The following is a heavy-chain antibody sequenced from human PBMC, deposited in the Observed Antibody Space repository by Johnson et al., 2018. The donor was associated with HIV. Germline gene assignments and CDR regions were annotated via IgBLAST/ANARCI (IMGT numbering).Heavy chain of an antibody. CDR2: ISSTGSTI. CDR3: ARDRGYCTNGVCYYDAFDI. V-gene: IGHV3-11*04. Sequence: QVQLVESGGGLVKPGGSLRLSCAASGFTFSDYYMSWIRQAPGKGLEWVSYISSTGSTIYYADSVKGRFTISRDNAKRSLYLQMSSLRAEDTAVYDCARDRGYCTNGVCYYDAFDIWGQGTMVTVSA. D-gene: IGHD2-8*01. CDR1: GFTFSDYY. J-gene: IGHJ3*02.